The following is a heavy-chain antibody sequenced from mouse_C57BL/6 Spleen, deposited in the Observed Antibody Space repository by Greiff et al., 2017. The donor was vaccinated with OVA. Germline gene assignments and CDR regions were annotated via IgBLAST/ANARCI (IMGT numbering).Heavy chain of an antibody. CDR2: INPNNGGT. Sequence: VQLKQSGPELVKPGASVKMSCKASGYTFTDYNIHWVKQSHGKSLEWIGYINPNNGGTSYNQKFKGKATLTVNKSSSTAYMELRSLTSEDSAVYYCALTTVVATGFDYWGQGTTITVSS. CDR3: ALTTVVATGFDY. J-gene: IGHJ2*01. CDR1: GYTFTDYN. V-gene: IGHV1-22*01. D-gene: IGHD1-1*01.